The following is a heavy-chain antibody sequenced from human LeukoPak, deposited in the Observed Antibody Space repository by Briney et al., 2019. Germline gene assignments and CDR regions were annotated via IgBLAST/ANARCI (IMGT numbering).Heavy chain of an antibody. V-gene: IGHV4-39*01. CDR2: IYYSGST. Sequence: SETLSLTCTVSGGSISSSSYYWGWLRQPPGKGVEWIGSIYYSGSTYYNPSLKSRVTISVDTSNNQYSLKLSSVTAADAAVYYCARHFWSITLAFDIWGQGTMVTVSS. D-gene: IGHD3-16*01. CDR3: ARHFWSITLAFDI. CDR1: GGSISSSSYY. J-gene: IGHJ3*02.